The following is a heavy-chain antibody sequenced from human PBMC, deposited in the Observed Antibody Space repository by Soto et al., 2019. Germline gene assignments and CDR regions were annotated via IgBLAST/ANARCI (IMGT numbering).Heavy chain of an antibody. CDR3: AREGGYFDSSGSGVYHYHGVDV. J-gene: IGHJ6*02. V-gene: IGHV4-4*07. CDR2: IYTTGST. Sequence: SESLSLTGSVSGGSISTYFWSWIRQPAGGGLEWIGRIYTTGSTNYNPSPKSRVTMSLDTSRNQFSLKLSSVTAADTAVYYCAREGGYFDSSGSGVYHYHGVDVWGQGTTVTVSS. CDR1: GGSISTYF. D-gene: IGHD3-22*01.